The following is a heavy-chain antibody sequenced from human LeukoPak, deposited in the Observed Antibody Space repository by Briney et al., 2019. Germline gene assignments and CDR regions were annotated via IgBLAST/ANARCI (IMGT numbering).Heavy chain of an antibody. D-gene: IGHD3-3*01. V-gene: IGHV4-39*01. CDR3: ARHRDVGTIFGIITQHDGFDI. Sequence: PSETLSLTCNVSGGSISNTNFCWGWIRQPPGKRLEWIASIYYTGSAYYNPSLQSRATISVDTSKNQFSLTLNSVTAADTAVYYCARHRDVGTIFGIITQHDGFDIWGQGTMVTASS. CDR1: GGSISNTNFC. J-gene: IGHJ3*02. CDR2: IYYTGSA.